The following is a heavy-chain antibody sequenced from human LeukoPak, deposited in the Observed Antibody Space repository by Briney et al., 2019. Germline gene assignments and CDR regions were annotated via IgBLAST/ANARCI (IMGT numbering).Heavy chain of an antibody. CDR2: ISDHNGNT. CDR1: GYTFSRYG. J-gene: IGHJ4*02. Sequence: GASVKVSCKASGYTFSRYGISWVRQAPGQGLEWMGWISDHNGNTDYALKLQGRVTLTTDTSTSTAYMELRSLRSDDTAAYYCAREGTRLLRFLGYWGQGTLVTVSS. CDR3: AREGTRLLRFLGY. V-gene: IGHV1-18*01. D-gene: IGHD3-3*01.